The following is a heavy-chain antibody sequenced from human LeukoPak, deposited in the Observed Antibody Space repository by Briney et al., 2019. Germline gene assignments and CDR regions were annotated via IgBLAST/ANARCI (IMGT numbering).Heavy chain of an antibody. CDR2: INSDESNT. CDR1: EFTFSNYW. J-gene: IGHJ6*03. V-gene: IGHV3-74*01. Sequence: PGGSLRLSCVASEFTFSNYWLHWVRQAPGKGPVWVSRINSDESNTIYADSVKGRFTISSDNAKNTVYLQMNSLRVEDTAIYYCARGGFGHNMDVWGKGTTVTVSS. D-gene: IGHD3-3*01. CDR3: ARGGFGHNMDV.